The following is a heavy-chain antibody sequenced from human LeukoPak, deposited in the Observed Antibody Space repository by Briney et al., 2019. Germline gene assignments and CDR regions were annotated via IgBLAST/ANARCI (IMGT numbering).Heavy chain of an antibody. CDR3: ARVGFLGAKWFGESPIDY. Sequence: SETLSLTCTVSGGSMTNSTYYWGWIRQPPGKGLEWIGSIYYSGSTYYNPSFKSRITISVDTSKNQFSLKLSSVTAADTAVYYCARVGFLGAKWFGESPIDYWGQGTLVTVSS. CDR2: IYYSGST. CDR1: GGSMTNSTYY. D-gene: IGHD3-10*01. J-gene: IGHJ4*02. V-gene: IGHV4-39*07.